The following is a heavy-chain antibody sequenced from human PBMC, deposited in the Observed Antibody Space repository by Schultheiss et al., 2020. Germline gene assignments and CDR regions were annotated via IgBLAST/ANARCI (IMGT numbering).Heavy chain of an antibody. CDR1: GFTFSTYA. J-gene: IGHJ6*02. V-gene: IGHV3-23*01. CDR3: ARDPEASGMDV. Sequence: GGSLRLSCAASGFTFSTYAMGWVRQAPGKGLEWVSSISGSDDSTYYADSVEGRFTISRDNSKNTVFLQMHSLRAEDTAVYYCARDPEASGMDVWGQGTTVTVSS. CDR2: ISGSDDST. D-gene: IGHD1-14*01.